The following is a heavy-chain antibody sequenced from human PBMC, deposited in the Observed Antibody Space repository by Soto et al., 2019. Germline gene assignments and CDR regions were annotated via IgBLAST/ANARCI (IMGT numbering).Heavy chain of an antibody. V-gene: IGHV3-30-3*01. CDR1: GFTFSSYS. Sequence: QVQLVESGGGVVQPGRSLRLSCAASGFTFSSYSMHWVRQAPGKGLEWVALISYDGNKKYYADSVKGRFTISRDTSTDTLYLQMTSLKPEDTAVYYCARDNAIWQAGIGYFDYWGQGTLVTVSS. CDR2: ISYDGNKK. J-gene: IGHJ4*02. D-gene: IGHD6-13*01. CDR3: ARDNAIWQAGIGYFDY.